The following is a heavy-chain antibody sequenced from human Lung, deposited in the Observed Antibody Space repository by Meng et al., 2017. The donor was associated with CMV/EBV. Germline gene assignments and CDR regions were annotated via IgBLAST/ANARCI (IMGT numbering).Heavy chain of an antibody. D-gene: IGHD6-19*01. CDR2: ISSSAIII. CDR1: GFTFRSYE. Sequence: GGSXRLXXAASGFTFRSYEMNWVRQAPGRGLEWLSHISSSAIIIHYADSVKGRFTISRDNAKNSVYLQMNSLRAEDTAVYYCVREVPYSSQNFYYYGMDVWGQGXTVTVSS. CDR3: VREVPYSSQNFYYYGMDV. J-gene: IGHJ6*02. V-gene: IGHV3-48*03.